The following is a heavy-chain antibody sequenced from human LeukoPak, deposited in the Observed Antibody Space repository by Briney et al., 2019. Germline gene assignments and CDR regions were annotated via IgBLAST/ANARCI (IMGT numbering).Heavy chain of an antibody. J-gene: IGHJ4*02. CDR1: GFTFSNYG. D-gene: IGHD6-19*01. CDR2: ISGSGGST. CDR3: AREDRGSSGWYGKTNHFDY. Sequence: PGGSLRLSCAASGFTFSNYGMSWVRQAPGKGLEWVSAISGSGGSTYYADSVKGRFTISRDNSKNTLYLQMNSLRAEDTAVYYCAREDRGSSGWYGKTNHFDYWGQGTLVTVSS. V-gene: IGHV3-23*01.